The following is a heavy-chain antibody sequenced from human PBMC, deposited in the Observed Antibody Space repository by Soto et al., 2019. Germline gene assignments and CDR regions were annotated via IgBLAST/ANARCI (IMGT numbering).Heavy chain of an antibody. D-gene: IGHD3-10*01. CDR3: ARGINYYDSGDDAFDI. CDR2: MNPNSGNT. J-gene: IGHJ3*02. V-gene: IGHV1-8*01. CDR1: GYTFTTYD. Sequence: QVQLVQSGAEVKKPGASVKVSCKASGYTFTTYDINWVRQATGQGLEWMGWMNPNSGNTGYAQKFQGRVTMTRNTSKSTAYMELSSLRSDDTAVYYCARGINYYDSGDDAFDIWGQGTMVTVSS.